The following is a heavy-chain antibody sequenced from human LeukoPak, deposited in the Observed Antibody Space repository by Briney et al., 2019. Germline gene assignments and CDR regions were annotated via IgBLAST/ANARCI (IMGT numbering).Heavy chain of an antibody. CDR3: ARRMVRGVIMLWAYYMDV. Sequence: ASVKVSCKASGYTFTSYEINWVRQATGQGLEWMGWMNPNSGNTGYAQKFQGRVTMTRNTSISTAYMELSSLRSEDTAVYYCARRMVRGVIMLWAYYMDVWGKGTTVTVSS. V-gene: IGHV1-8*01. CDR2: MNPNSGNT. CDR1: GYTFTSYE. D-gene: IGHD3-10*01. J-gene: IGHJ6*03.